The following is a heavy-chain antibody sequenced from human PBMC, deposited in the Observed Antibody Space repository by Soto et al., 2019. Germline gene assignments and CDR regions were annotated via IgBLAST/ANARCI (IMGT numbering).Heavy chain of an antibody. CDR2: ISAYNGNT. J-gene: IGHJ5*02. D-gene: IGHD3-3*01. V-gene: IGHV1-18*01. CDR3: ARDGYYDFWSGPTWFDP. Sequence: ASLQNSCKASGVTVTSLGLGCLRQTPGQGLEWMGWISAYNGNTNYAQKLQGRVTMTTDTSTSTAYMELRSLRSDDTAVYYCARDGYYDFWSGPTWFDPWGQGTLVTVSS. CDR1: GVTVTSLG.